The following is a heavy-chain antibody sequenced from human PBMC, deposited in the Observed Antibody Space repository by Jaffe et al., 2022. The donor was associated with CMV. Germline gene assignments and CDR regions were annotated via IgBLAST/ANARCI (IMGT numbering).Heavy chain of an antibody. Sequence: QVQLQESGPGLVKPSETLSLTCTVSGGSISSYYWSWIRQPPGKGLEWIGYIYYSGSTNYNPSLKSRVTISVDTSKNQFSLKLSSVTAADTAVYYCARQGPRIVVVTANPNWYFDLWGRGTLVTVSS. J-gene: IGHJ2*01. D-gene: IGHD2-21*02. CDR1: GGSISSYY. CDR2: IYYSGST. CDR3: ARQGPRIVVVTANPNWYFDL. V-gene: IGHV4-59*08.